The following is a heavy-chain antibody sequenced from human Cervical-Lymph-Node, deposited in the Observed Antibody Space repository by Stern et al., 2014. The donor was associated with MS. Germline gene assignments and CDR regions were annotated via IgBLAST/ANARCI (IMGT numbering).Heavy chain of an antibody. CDR1: GFRFGDHG. CDR2: IWFDGRLD. CDR3: ARDAHDAIYFDH. Sequence: QVQLVESGGGVVQPGRSLRLSCTASGFRFGDHGMHWVRQAPGKGLEWVANIWFDGRLDTYSDSVRGRFSISRPNSANTLHLQVHSLRVEDTAVYYCARDAHDAIYFDHWGQGALVTVPS. V-gene: IGHV3-33*01. J-gene: IGHJ4*02. D-gene: IGHD3-3*01.